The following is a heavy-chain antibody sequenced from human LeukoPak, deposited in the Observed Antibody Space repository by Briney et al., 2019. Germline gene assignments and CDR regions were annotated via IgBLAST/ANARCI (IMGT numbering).Heavy chain of an antibody. CDR2: ISSSSSYI. CDR1: GFTFSSYS. J-gene: IGHJ4*02. D-gene: IGHD3-10*01. V-gene: IGHV3-21*01. CDR3: ARQGCYYPADFDY. Sequence: GGSLRLSCAASGFTFSSYSMNWVRQAPGKGLEWVSSISSSSSYIYYADSVKGRFTISRDNAKNSLYLQMNSLRAEDTAVYYCARQGCYYPADFDYWGQGTLVTVSS.